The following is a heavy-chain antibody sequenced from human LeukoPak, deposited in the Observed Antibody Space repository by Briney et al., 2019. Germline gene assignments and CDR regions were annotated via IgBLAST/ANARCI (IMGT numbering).Heavy chain of an antibody. D-gene: IGHD6-19*01. CDR2: INHSGST. J-gene: IGHJ4*02. CDR3: ARGGSPMAGALPLYDY. Sequence: SETLSLTCAVYGGSFSGYYWSWIRQPPGKGLEWIGEINHSGSTNYNPSLKSRVTISVGTSKNQFSLKLSSVTAADTAVYYCARGGSPMAGALPLYDYWGQGTLVTVSS. V-gene: IGHV4-34*01. CDR1: GGSFSGYY.